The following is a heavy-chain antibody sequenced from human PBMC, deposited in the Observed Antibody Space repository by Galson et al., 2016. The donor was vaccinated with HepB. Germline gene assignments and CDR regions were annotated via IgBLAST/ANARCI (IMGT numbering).Heavy chain of an antibody. Sequence: TLSLTCSVSGDSTSISNNYWGWVRQPPGKGLEWIGGLYFSGSTYYNPSLKNRVSTSSDKTKKHFSLQMNSVTAADTALYYCASGPFNYWRMGWFDSWGQGILVIVSS. D-gene: IGHD2-8*02. CDR1: GDSTSISNNY. CDR2: LYFSGST. CDR3: ASGPFNYWRMGWFDS. V-gene: IGHV4-39*02. J-gene: IGHJ5*01.